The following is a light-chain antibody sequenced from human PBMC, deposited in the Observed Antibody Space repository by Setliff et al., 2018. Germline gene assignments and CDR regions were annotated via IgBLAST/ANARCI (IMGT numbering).Light chain of an antibody. CDR2: DVT. CDR3: SSYTSSNTYV. CDR1: SSDVGNYNR. Sequence: ALTQPPSVSGSRGQSVTISCTGTSSDVGNYNRVSWYQQPPGTAPKLMIYDVTNRPSGVPDRFSGSKSGNTASLTISGLRAEDEADYYCSSYTSSNTYVFGSGTKSPS. J-gene: IGLJ1*01. V-gene: IGLV2-18*02.